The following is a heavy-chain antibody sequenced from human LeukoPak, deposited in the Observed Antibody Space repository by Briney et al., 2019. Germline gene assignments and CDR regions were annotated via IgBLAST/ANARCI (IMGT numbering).Heavy chain of an antibody. J-gene: IGHJ4*02. V-gene: IGHV1-18*01. CDR1: GYTFTNFG. CDR3: ARDRDYGDYNTQDLFVY. CDR2: NSAYNGNT. D-gene: IGHD4-17*01. Sequence: ASVKVSCKVSGYTFTNFGISWVRQAPGQGLEWMGWNSAYNGNTNYAQRLQGRVTMTTDTSTSTAYMELRSLRSDDTAVYYCARDRDYGDYNTQDLFVYWGQGTLVTVSS.